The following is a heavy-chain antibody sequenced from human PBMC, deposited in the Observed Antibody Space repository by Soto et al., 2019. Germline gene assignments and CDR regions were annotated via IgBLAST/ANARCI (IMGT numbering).Heavy chain of an antibody. CDR1: GFTFNTYA. CDR2: ISGSDGKT. J-gene: IGHJ4*02. Sequence: GGSLRLSCAASGFTFNTYAMSWVRQAPGKGLEWVSAISGSDGKTFYADSVKGRFSISRDTSQSTLYLQMNSLRADDTAMYYCARWSYLDYWGQGTRVTVSS. V-gene: IGHV3-23*01. D-gene: IGHD3-3*01. CDR3: ARWSYLDY.